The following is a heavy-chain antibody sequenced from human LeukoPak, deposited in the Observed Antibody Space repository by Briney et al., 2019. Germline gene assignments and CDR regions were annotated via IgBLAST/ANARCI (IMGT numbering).Heavy chain of an antibody. CDR1: GGSISSSGYY. Sequence: SETLSLTCTVSGGSISSSGYYWNWIRQHPGKGLEWIGYIYHGGSTYYNPSLKSRVIISADTSKNQLSLKLSSVTAADTAVYYCARAELSHRGYHYGMDVWGQGATVTVS. CDR3: ARAELSHRGYHYGMDV. V-gene: IGHV4-31*03. D-gene: IGHD1-14*01. CDR2: IYHGGST. J-gene: IGHJ6*02.